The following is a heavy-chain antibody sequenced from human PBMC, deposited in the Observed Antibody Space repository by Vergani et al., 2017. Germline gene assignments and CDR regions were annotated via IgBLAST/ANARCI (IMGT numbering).Heavy chain of an antibody. CDR1: GFTFDDYA. CDR2: IYISGGST. CDR3: AKHPIAVAGTYYYYSGMDV. Sequence: EVQLVESGGGLVQPGRSLRLSCAASGFTFDDYAMHWVRQAPGKGLEWVSAIYISGGSTYYADSVKGRFTISRDNSKKALYLQMNSLRAEDTAVYYCAKHPIAVAGTYYYYSGMDVWGQGTTVTVSS. D-gene: IGHD6-19*01. V-gene: IGHV3-23*04. J-gene: IGHJ6*02.